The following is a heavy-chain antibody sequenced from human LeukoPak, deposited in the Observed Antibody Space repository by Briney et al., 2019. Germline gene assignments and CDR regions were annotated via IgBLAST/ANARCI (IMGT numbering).Heavy chain of an antibody. V-gene: IGHV3-66*01. Sequence: HAGGSLRLSCAASGFTVSSNYMSWVRQAPGKGLEWVSVIYSGGSTYYADSVKGRFTISRDNSKNTLYLQMNSLRAEDTAVYYCARDPTLRWNGWFDPWGQGTLVTVSS. J-gene: IGHJ5*02. CDR2: IYSGGST. CDR1: GFTVSSNY. CDR3: ARDPTLRWNGWFDP. D-gene: IGHD4-23*01.